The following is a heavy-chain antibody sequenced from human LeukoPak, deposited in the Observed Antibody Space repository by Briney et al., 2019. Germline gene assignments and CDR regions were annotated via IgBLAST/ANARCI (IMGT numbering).Heavy chain of an antibody. J-gene: IGHJ4*02. CDR3: AREYCSGGSCYEIDY. CDR2: IKQDGSEK. Sequence: PGGSLRLSCAASGFTFSSYWMSWVRQAPGKGLEWVANIKQDGSEKYYVDSVKGRFTISRDNAKNSLYLQMNSLRAEDTAVYYCAREYCSGGSCYEIDYWGQGTLVTVSS. CDR1: GFTFSSYW. D-gene: IGHD2-15*01. V-gene: IGHV3-7*01.